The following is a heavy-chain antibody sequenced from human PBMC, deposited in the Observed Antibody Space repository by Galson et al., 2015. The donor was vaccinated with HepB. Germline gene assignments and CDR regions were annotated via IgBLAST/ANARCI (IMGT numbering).Heavy chain of an antibody. J-gene: IGHJ6*02. CDR3: ARVAGGMDV. CDR2: ISTYNGNT. Sequence: SVKVSCKASGYTFTNYGTGWVRQAPGQGLEWMGWISTYNGNTVYAQKLQDRVTVTTDTSTNTAYMELRSLRSDDTAVYYCARVAGGMDVWGQGTTVTVSS. V-gene: IGHV1-18*04. CDR1: GYTFTNYG.